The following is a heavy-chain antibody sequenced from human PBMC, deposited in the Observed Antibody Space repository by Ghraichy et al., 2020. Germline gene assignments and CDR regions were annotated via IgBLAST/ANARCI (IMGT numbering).Heavy chain of an antibody. D-gene: IGHD1-14*01. Sequence: SETLSLTCAVYGGSFSGYYWSWIRQPPGKGLEWIGEINHSGSTNYNPSLKSRVTISVDTSKNQFSLKLSSVTAADTAVYYCARGANRAGWFDPWGQGTLVTVSS. CDR2: INHSGST. CDR1: GGSFSGYY. V-gene: IGHV4-34*01. J-gene: IGHJ5*02. CDR3: ARGANRAGWFDP.